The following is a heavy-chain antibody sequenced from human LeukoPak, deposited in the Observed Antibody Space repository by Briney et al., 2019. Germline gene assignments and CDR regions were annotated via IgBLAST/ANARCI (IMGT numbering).Heavy chain of an antibody. CDR2: IYYSGST. CDR1: GGSISSYY. CDR3: ARSYSSSWYLT. Sequence: PSETLSLTCTVSGGSISSYYWSWIRQPPGKGLEWIGYIYYSGSTNYNPSLKSRVTISVDTSKNQFSLKLSSVTTADTAVYYCARSYSSSWYLTWGQGTLVTVSS. V-gene: IGHV4-59*01. J-gene: IGHJ5*02. D-gene: IGHD6-13*01.